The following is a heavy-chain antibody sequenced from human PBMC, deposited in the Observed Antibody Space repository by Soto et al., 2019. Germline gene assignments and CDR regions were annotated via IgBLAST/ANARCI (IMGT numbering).Heavy chain of an antibody. V-gene: IGHV3-53*01. J-gene: IGHJ3*02. CDR2: IYSGGST. CDR3: ASTRGLSSGWGDAFDI. CDR1: GFTVSSNY. D-gene: IGHD6-19*01. Sequence: GGSLRLSCAASGFTVSSNYMSWVRQAPGKGLEWVSVIYSGGSTYYADSVKGRFTISRDNSKNTLYLQMNSLRAEDTAVYYCASTRGLSSGWGDAFDIWGQGTMVTVSS.